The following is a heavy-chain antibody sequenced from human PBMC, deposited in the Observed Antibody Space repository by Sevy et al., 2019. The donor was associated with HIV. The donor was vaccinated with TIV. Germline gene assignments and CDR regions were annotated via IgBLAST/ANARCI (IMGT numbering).Heavy chain of an antibody. J-gene: IGHJ4*02. CDR3: ARGSRGTFGY. CDR2: INTDGKMT. D-gene: IGHD1-26*01. Sequence: GSLRLSCAASGLTLTNYWMHWVRQAPGKGLVWVSHINTDGKMTRYADFVKGRFTISRDKAKNTLYLQMNSLRDEDTAVYYCARGSRGTFGYWGQGTLVTVSS. CDR1: GLTLTNYW. V-gene: IGHV3-74*01.